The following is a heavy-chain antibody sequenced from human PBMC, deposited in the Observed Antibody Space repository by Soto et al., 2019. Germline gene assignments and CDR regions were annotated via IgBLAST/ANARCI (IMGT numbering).Heavy chain of an antibody. Sequence: EVQLLESGGGLEQPGGSLRLSCAASGFIFSSYALSWVRQAPGKGLEWVSAISGSGTTTYYADSVKGRFTFSRDNSKNMLYLQMNSLRAEDTAVYYCAKTRSGWYTPFDSWGQGTLVTVSS. V-gene: IGHV3-23*01. J-gene: IGHJ4*02. CDR3: AKTRSGWYTPFDS. CDR1: GFIFSSYA. CDR2: ISGSGTTT. D-gene: IGHD6-19*01.